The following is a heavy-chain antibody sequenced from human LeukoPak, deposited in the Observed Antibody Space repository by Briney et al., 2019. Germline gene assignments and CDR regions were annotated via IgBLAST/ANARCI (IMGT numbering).Heavy chain of an antibody. CDR2: ISGGGEDT. Sequence: PGGSLRLSCADSGLTFSSYAMSWIRQAPAQRLDWVSAISGGGEDTYYPDSVKGRFTISRDNSKNTLYLQMSSLRAEDTAIYYCAKPRAMTTGVGRYYDLWGRGTLVTVSS. V-gene: IGHV3-23*01. J-gene: IGHJ2*01. CDR3: AKPRAMTTGVGRYYDL. CDR1: GLTFSSYA. D-gene: IGHD1-1*01.